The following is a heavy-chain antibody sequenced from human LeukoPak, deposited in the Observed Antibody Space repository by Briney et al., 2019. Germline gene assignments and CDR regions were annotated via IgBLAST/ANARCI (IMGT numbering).Heavy chain of an antibody. CDR3: AKEGRVGATPRYYFDY. CDR2: IRYDGSNK. J-gene: IGHJ4*02. D-gene: IGHD1-26*01. Sequence: QTGGSLRLACAASGFTFSSYGMHWVCQAPGKGLEWVAFIRYDGSNKYYADSVKGRFTISRDNSKNTLYLQMNSLRAEDTAVYYCAKEGRVGATPRYYFDYWGQGTLVTVSS. V-gene: IGHV3-30*02. CDR1: GFTFSSYG.